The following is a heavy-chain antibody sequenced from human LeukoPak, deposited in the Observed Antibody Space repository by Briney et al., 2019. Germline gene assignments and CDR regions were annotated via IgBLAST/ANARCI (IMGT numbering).Heavy chain of an antibody. CDR1: GGTIFSYG. CDR3: ARHPSRNNYYFDY. D-gene: IGHD1/OR15-1a*01. J-gene: IGHJ4*02. V-gene: IGHV4-59*08. CDR2: IYYSGST. Sequence: SQTLSLTCTVSGGTIFSYGWSWIWQTPGKGLDWNGSIYYSGSTNYNPSLEIRLTISVDTSNNQFTLKLSSLTAADTAVYYCARHPSRNNYYFDYWGQGTLVTVSS.